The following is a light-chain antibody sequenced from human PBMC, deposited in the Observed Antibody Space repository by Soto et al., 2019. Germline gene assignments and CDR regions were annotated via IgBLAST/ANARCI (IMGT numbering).Light chain of an antibody. CDR3: QQRSNWPT. J-gene: IGKJ5*01. Sequence: EIVLTQSPGTLSLSPGERATLSCRASQSVSSSYLAWYQQKPGQAPRFLIYSESSRATGIPARFSGSGSGTDFTLTISSLEPEDFAVYYCQQRSNWPTFGQGTRLEIK. CDR1: QSVSSSY. V-gene: IGKV3D-20*02. CDR2: SES.